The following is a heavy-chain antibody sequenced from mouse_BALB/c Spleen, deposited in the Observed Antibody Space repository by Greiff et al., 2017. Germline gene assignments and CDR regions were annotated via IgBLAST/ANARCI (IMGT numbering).Heavy chain of an antibody. CDR2: IYPGNVNT. CDR3: ARGGEADYAMDY. Sequence: QVQLKQSGPELVKPGASVRISCKASGYTFTSYYIHWVKQRPGQGLEWIGWIYPGNVNTKYNEKFKGKATLTADKSSSTAYMQLSSLTSEDSAVYFCARGGEADYAMDYWGQGTSVTVSS. CDR1: GYTFTSYY. J-gene: IGHJ4*01. V-gene: IGHV1S56*01.